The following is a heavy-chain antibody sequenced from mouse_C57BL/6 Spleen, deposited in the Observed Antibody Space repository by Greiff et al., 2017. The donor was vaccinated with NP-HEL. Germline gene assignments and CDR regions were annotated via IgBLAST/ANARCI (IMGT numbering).Heavy chain of an antibody. CDR3: ARHRDYNIYFDV. V-gene: IGHV5-12*01. Sequence: EVQLVESGGGLVQPGGSLKLSCAASGFTFSDYYMYWVRQTPEKRLEWVASISNGGGSTYYPDTVKGRFTISRDNAKNTLYLQRSRLTSEDTAMYYCARHRDYNIYFDVWGTGTTVTVSS. CDR2: ISNGGGST. CDR1: GFTFSDYY. J-gene: IGHJ1*03. D-gene: IGHD1-3*01.